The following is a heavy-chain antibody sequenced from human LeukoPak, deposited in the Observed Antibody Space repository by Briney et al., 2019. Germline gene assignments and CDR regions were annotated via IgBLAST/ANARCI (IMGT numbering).Heavy chain of an antibody. D-gene: IGHD1-26*01. CDR2: ISGSGSDI. J-gene: IGHJ4*02. CDR1: GFTFRFYS. CDR3: ARDIGGSYSAIDY. Sequence: MPGGPLRLSCAGSGFTFRFYSLNWVRQAPGRGLEWGSFISGSGSDIFYADSVKGRFTISRDNAKNSVSLQMDSLRGDDTAVYYCARDIGGSYSAIDYWGQGTLVTVSS. V-gene: IGHV3-21*05.